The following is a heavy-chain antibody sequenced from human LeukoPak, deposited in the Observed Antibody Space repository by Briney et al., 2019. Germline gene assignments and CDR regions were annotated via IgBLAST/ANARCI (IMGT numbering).Heavy chain of an antibody. Sequence: GGSLRLSCAASGFTVSRHGMHWVRQAPGKGLEWVAVIWYDGSNTYYVDSVKGRFTISRDNSKNTLYLQMNSLRVEDTAVYYCGRDSRSILIDVWGQGTPVTISS. D-gene: IGHD3-3*01. CDR1: GFTVSRHG. V-gene: IGHV3-33*08. CDR2: IWYDGSNT. CDR3: GRDSRSILIDV. J-gene: IGHJ4*02.